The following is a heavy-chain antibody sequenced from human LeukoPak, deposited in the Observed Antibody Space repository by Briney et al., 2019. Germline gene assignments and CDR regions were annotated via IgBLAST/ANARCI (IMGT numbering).Heavy chain of an antibody. CDR2: IYYSGST. CDR1: GGSISSYY. V-gene: IGHV4-59*01. CDR3: ARSRDGYNFHY. J-gene: IGHJ4*02. Sequence: SETLSLTCTVSGGSISSYYWSWIRQPPGKGLEWIGYIYYSGSTNYNPSLKSRVTISVKTSKNQFSLKLSSVTAADTAVYYCARSRDGYNFHYWGQGTLVTVSS. D-gene: IGHD5-24*01.